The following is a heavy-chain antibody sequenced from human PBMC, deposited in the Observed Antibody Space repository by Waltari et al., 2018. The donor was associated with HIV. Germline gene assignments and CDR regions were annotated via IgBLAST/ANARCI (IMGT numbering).Heavy chain of an antibody. J-gene: IGHJ6*02. Sequence: QVQLVQSGAEVKKPGASVKVSCKASGYTFTGYYMHWVRQAPGQGLEWMGRINPNSGGTNYAQKLQGRVTMTRDTSISTAYMELSRLRSDDTAVYYCAREHYYGSGSSPYGMDVWGQGTTVTVSS. CDR3: AREHYYGSGSSPYGMDV. CDR2: INPNSGGT. CDR1: GYTFTGYY. D-gene: IGHD3-10*01. V-gene: IGHV1-2*06.